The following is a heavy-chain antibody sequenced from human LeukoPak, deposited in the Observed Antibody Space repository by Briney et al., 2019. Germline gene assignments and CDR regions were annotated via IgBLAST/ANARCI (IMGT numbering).Heavy chain of an antibody. J-gene: IGHJ6*02. CDR2: INAGNGNT. D-gene: IGHD1-26*01. Sequence: ASVKVSCKASGYTFTSYAMHWVRQAPGQRLEWMGWINAGNGNTKYSQKFQGRVTITRDTSASTAYMELSSLRSEDTAVYYCARSWELRYGMDVWGQGTTVTVSS. V-gene: IGHV1-3*01. CDR3: ARSWELRYGMDV. CDR1: GYTFTSYA.